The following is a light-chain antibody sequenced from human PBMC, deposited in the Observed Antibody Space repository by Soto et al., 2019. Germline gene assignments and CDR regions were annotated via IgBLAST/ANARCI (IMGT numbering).Light chain of an antibody. CDR3: QQLERYPST. CDR1: QGISSY. V-gene: IGKV1-8*01. CDR2: AAS. Sequence: AIRMTQSPSSLSASTGDRVTITCRASQGISSYLAWYQQKPGKAPKLLIYAASTLQSGVPSRFSGSGSGTDFTLTISSLRPEDFATYYCQQLERYPSTFGGGTKVDIK. J-gene: IGKJ4*01.